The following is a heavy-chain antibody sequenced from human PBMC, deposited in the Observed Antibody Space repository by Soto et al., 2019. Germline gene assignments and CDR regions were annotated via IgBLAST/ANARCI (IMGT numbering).Heavy chain of an antibody. Sequence: PSKTLSLTPTVSGCAIRNYYWSWIRQPPGKGLEWIGYIHYSGNTKYNPSLKSRVTISADTSKNQFSLKLSSVTAADTAVYYCARGHYDFWSGYFATIDYWGQGTLVTVS. CDR3: ARGHYDFWSGYFATIDY. D-gene: IGHD3-3*01. V-gene: IGHV4-59*08. CDR2: IHYSGNT. CDR1: GCAIRNYY. J-gene: IGHJ4*02.